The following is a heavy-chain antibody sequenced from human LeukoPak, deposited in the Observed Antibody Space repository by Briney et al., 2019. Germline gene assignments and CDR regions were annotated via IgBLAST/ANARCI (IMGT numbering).Heavy chain of an antibody. CDR2: TYYKSPRYY. V-gene: IGHV6-1*01. Sequence: SRTLSLTCAISGDSVSRNNIAWNWIRHSPSRGLEWLGRTYYKSPRYYDYAPSVRSRLTINPDTSKNQFSLQLNSVSPEDTAVYYSARGRDVIVGPAADFDYWGQGILVTVSS. CDR3: ARGRDVIVGPAADFDY. D-gene: IGHD1-26*01. J-gene: IGHJ4*02. CDR1: GDSVSRNNIA.